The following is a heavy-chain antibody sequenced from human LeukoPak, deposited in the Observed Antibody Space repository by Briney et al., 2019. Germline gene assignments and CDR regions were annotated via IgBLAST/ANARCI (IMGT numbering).Heavy chain of an antibody. CDR1: GGSISSSSYY. CDR3: ARQNLVVPAAKSGAFDI. V-gene: IGHV4-39*01. D-gene: IGHD2-2*01. Sequence: SETLSLTCTVSGGSISSSSYYWGWIRQPPGKGLEWIGSIYYSGSTYYNPSLKSRVTISVDTSKNQFSLELSSVTAADTAVYYCARQNLVVPAAKSGAFDIWGQGTMVTVSS. J-gene: IGHJ3*02. CDR2: IYYSGST.